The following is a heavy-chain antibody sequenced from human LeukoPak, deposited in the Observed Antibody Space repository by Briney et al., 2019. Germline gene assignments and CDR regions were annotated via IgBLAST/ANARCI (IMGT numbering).Heavy chain of an antibody. D-gene: IGHD6-13*01. J-gene: IGHJ4*02. V-gene: IGHV3-7*01. CDR1: GFTFSSYS. CDR3: ARDGGYSANFDY. Sequence: PGGSLRLSCAASGFTFSSYSMNWVRQAPGKGLEWVANIKQDGSEKYYVDSVKGRFTISRDNAKNSLYLQMNSLRGEDTALYYCARDGGYSANFDYWGQGTQVTVSS. CDR2: IKQDGSEK.